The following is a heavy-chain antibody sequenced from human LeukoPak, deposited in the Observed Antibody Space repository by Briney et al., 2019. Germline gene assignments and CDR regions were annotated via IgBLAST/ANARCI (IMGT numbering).Heavy chain of an antibody. J-gene: IGHJ4*02. CDR2: IDPSDSYT. V-gene: IGHV5-10-1*01. D-gene: IGHD6-13*01. CDR3: ARHYGAAGDFDY. CDR1: GYSFTSYW. Sequence: GESLKISCKGSGYSFTSYWISWVRQMPGKGLEWMGRIDPSDSYTNYSPSFEGHVTISADKSISTAYLQWSSLKASDIATYYCARHYGAAGDFDYWGQGTLVTVSS.